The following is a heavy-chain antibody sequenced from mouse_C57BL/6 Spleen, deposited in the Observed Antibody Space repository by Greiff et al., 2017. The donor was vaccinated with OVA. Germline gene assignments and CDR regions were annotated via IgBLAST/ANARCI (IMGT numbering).Heavy chain of an antibody. J-gene: IGHJ2*01. CDR3: ARDRELGRWDYFDY. D-gene: IGHD4-1*01. Sequence: DVKLQESGGGLVKPGGSLKLSCAASGFTFSSYAMSWVRQTPEKRLEWVATISDGGSYTYYPDNVKGRFTISRDNAKNNLYLQMSHLKSEDTAMYYCARDRELGRWDYFDYWGQGTTLTVSS. CDR2: ISDGGSYT. V-gene: IGHV5-4*01. CDR1: GFTFSSYA.